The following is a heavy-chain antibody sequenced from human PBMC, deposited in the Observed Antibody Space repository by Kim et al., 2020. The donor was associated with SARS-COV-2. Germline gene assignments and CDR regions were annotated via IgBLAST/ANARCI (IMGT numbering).Heavy chain of an antibody. Sequence: GGSLRLSCAASGFTFSSYAMHWVRQAPGKGLEWVAVISYDGSNKYYADSVKGRFTISRDNSKNTLYLQMNSLRAEDTAVYYCARGDEGRGPGHRGGYNVRPTYFQHWGQGTLVTVSS. J-gene: IGHJ1*01. CDR3: ARGDEGRGPGHRGGYNVRPTYFQH. CDR2: ISYDGSNK. V-gene: IGHV3-30*04. CDR1: GFTFSSYA. D-gene: IGHD1-26*01.